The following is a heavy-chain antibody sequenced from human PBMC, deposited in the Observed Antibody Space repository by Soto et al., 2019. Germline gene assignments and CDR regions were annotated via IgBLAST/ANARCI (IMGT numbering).Heavy chain of an antibody. CDR2: IWNDGIEL. Sequence: GGSLRLSCAASGFSFSNSGMHWVRQAPGRGLEWVAVIWNDGIELYYADSVKGRFTISRDNSKNTLYLQMNSLRAEDTAVYYCARDPAADGYYGMDVWGQGTTVTVSS. J-gene: IGHJ6*02. CDR1: GFSFSNSG. D-gene: IGHD6-13*01. CDR3: ARDPAADGYYGMDV. V-gene: IGHV3-33*01.